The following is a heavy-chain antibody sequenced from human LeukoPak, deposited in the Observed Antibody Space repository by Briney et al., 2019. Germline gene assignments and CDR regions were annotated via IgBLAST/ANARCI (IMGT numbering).Heavy chain of an antibody. J-gene: IGHJ4*02. CDR3: ARSQRAGYNVYYFDS. CDR2: IIPIFRAT. CDR1: GGTFSSYG. Sequence: ASVKVSCKPSGGTFSSYGVSWVRQAPGQGLEWMGGIIPIFRATNYAQRFRGRVTVTTDESTSTVYMELSSLRSEDTAVYYCARSQRAGYNVYYFDSWGQGTLVTVSS. D-gene: IGHD5-24*01. V-gene: IGHV1-69*05.